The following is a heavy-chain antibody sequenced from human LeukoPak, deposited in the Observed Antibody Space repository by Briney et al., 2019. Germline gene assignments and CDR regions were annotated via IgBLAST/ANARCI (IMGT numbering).Heavy chain of an antibody. Sequence: SETLSLTCAVSGGSISSSNWWSWVRQPPGKGLEWIGEIYHSGSTNYNPSLKSRVTISVDKSKNQFSLKLSSVTAADTAVCYCASHSAYCGGDCYWDYWGQGTLVTVSS. J-gene: IGHJ4*02. CDR2: IYHSGST. V-gene: IGHV4-4*02. CDR3: ASHSAYCGGDCYWDY. CDR1: GGSISSSNW. D-gene: IGHD2-21*02.